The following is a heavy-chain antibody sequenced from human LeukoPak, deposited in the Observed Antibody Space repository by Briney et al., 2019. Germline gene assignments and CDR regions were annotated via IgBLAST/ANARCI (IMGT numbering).Heavy chain of an antibody. Sequence: GGSLRLSCSAAGFIFSNYWMTWVRQAPGKGLEWVANIKQDGSEKYYVDSVKGRFTISRDNAKKSLYLQMNSLRAEDTAVYFCARDMIILQSWGQGTLVTVSS. J-gene: IGHJ5*02. D-gene: IGHD3-16*01. V-gene: IGHV3-7*04. CDR2: IKQDGSEK. CDR3: ARDMIILQS. CDR1: GFIFSNYW.